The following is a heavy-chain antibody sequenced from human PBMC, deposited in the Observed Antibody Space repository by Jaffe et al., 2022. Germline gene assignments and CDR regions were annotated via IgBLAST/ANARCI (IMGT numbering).Heavy chain of an antibody. Sequence: EVQLVESGGGLVKPGGSLRLSCAASGFTFSSYSMNWVRQAPGKGLEWVSSISSSSSYIYYADSVKGRFTISRDNAKNSLYLQMNSLRAEDTAVYYCASLGVVVVAATRSWGQGTLVTVSS. CDR1: GFTFSSYS. D-gene: IGHD2-15*01. CDR2: ISSSSSYI. CDR3: ASLGVVVVAATRS. J-gene: IGHJ5*02. V-gene: IGHV3-21*01.